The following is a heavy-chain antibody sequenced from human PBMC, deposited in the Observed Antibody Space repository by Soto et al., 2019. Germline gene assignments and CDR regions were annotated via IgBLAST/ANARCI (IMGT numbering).Heavy chain of an antibody. CDR2: ISWNSDKK. Sequence: EVQLVESGGGLVQPGRSLRLSCAASGFTFDDYAMHWVRQAPGKGLEWVSGISWNSDKKAYADSVKGRFTISRDNAKNSLYLQMNSLRPEDTALYYCVKADSGSPSYGMDVWGRGTTVTVSS. J-gene: IGHJ6*02. D-gene: IGHD6-6*01. CDR1: GFTFDDYA. CDR3: VKADSGSPSYGMDV. V-gene: IGHV3-9*01.